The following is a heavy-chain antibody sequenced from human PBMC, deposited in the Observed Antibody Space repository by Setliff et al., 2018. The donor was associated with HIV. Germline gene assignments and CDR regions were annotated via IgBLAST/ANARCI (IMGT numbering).Heavy chain of an antibody. Sequence: SETLSLTCAVSGYSISCSYWWGWIRQSPGKGLEWIGDIGNIYNGGSTYYNPSLESRVTMSVDTSKNQFSLTLSSVTAVDTAVYYCARTALWFDEADWYFDLWGRGTLVTVLL. D-gene: IGHD3-10*01. CDR2: IGNIYNGGST. J-gene: IGHJ2*01. CDR3: ARTALWFDEADWYFDL. V-gene: IGHV4-28*01. CDR1: GYSISCSYW.